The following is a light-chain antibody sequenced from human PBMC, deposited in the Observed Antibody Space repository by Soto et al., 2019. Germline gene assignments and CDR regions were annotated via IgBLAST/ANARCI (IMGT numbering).Light chain of an antibody. J-gene: IGKJ1*01. CDR1: HNISRF. Sequence: DIQMTQSPSSLSASVGDRVTITCRSSHNISRFLNWYQQKQGRAPNLLIYAVSTLQVGVPSRFSGSGFGTDFTLTSSDLQPADVATYFCQQSYDSPLTFGQGTKVEF. CDR2: AVS. CDR3: QQSYDSPLT. V-gene: IGKV1-39*01.